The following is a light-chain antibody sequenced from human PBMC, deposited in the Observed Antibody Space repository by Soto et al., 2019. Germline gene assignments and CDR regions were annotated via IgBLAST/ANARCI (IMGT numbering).Light chain of an antibody. CDR2: GNN. V-gene: IGLV1-40*01. Sequence: QSMLTQPPSVSGAPGQRVTISCTGSSSNIGAGYDVHWYQQLPGTAPKLLMYGNNNRPSGVPDRFSGSKSGTSASLAITGLQAEDEADYYCQSYDSSLSGSVVFGGGTKLTVL. CDR3: QSYDSSLSGSVV. J-gene: IGLJ3*02. CDR1: SSNIGAGYD.